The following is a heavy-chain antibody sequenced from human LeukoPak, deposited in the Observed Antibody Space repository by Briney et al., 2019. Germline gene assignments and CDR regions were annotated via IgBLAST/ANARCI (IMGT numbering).Heavy chain of an antibody. J-gene: IGHJ5*02. Sequence: GASVKVSCKASGYTFTSYGISWVRQAPGQGREWMGWISAYNGNTNYAQKLQGRVTMTTDTSTSTAYMELRSLRSDDTAVYYCARDHVAMVRGPRTLYNWFDPWGQGTLVTVSS. CDR3: ARDHVAMVRGPRTLYNWFDP. D-gene: IGHD3-10*01. CDR1: GYTFTSYG. CDR2: ISAYNGNT. V-gene: IGHV1-18*04.